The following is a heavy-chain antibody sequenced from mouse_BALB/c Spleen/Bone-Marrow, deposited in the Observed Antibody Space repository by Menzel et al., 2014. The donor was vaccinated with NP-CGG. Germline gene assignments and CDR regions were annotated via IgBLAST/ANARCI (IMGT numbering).Heavy chain of an antibody. CDR1: GSNIKDTY. D-gene: IGHD2-14*01. Sequence: EVQLQQFGAELVKPGASVKLSCTASGSNIKDTYMHWVKQRPEQGLEWIGRLDPANGNTKYDPRFQGKATKTADASSSTAYLQLSSLTSEDTAVYYCTGRYGWFAYWGQGTLVTVSA. J-gene: IGHJ3*01. CDR2: LDPANGNT. CDR3: TGRYGWFAY. V-gene: IGHV14-3*02.